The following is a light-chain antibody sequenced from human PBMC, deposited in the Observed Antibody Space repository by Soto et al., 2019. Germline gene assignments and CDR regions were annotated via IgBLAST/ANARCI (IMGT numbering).Light chain of an antibody. V-gene: IGKV3-15*01. CDR3: QQYIGTYT. CDR2: GAS. J-gene: IGKJ2*01. CDR1: QSVSSN. Sequence: EIVMTQSPATLSVSPGERATLSCRASQSVSSNLAWYQQKPGQAPRLLIYGASTRATGIPARFSGSGSGTEFTLTISSLQSEDFAVYYCQQYIGTYTFGQGTKLEIK.